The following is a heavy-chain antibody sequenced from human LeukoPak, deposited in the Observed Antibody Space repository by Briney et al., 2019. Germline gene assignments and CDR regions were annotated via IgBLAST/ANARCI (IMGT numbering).Heavy chain of an antibody. V-gene: IGHV3-30*02. Sequence: KTGGSLRLSCAASGFTFSTYGMHWVRQAPGKGLEWVAFIRYDGNNKYYADSVKGRFTISRDNSKNTLYLQMNSLRAEDTAVYYCAKGKWYGGNVDDAFDIWGQGTMVTVSS. CDR1: GFTFSTYG. CDR3: AKGKWYGGNVDDAFDI. J-gene: IGHJ3*02. CDR2: IRYDGNNK. D-gene: IGHD4-23*01.